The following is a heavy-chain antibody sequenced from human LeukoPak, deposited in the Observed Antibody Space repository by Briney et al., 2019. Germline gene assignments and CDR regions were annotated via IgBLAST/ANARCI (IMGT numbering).Heavy chain of an antibody. V-gene: IGHV3-7*01. J-gene: IGHJ4*02. Sequence: PGGSLRLSCAASGFTFRSYSMSWVRQAPGKGLEWVANIKQDGSEKYYVDSVKGRFTISRDNAKNSLYLQMNSLRAEDTAVYYCASLNYYGSGSPPDFDYWGQGTLVTVSS. CDR3: ASLNYYGSGSPPDFDY. CDR1: GFTFRSYS. CDR2: IKQDGSEK. D-gene: IGHD3-10*01.